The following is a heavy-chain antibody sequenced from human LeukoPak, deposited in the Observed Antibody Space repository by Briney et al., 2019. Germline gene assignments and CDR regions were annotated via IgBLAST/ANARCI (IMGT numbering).Heavy chain of an antibody. Sequence: PGGSLRLSCAASGFTFSSYEMNWVRQAPGKGLEWVSYIGVSGSTMYYAESVKGRFTISRDNARNSLYLQMNSLRAEDTVVYYCARERYCSSTSCPHGDLDYWGQGTLVSVSS. CDR1: GFTFSSYE. V-gene: IGHV3-48*03. CDR3: ARERYCSSTSCPHGDLDY. J-gene: IGHJ4*02. D-gene: IGHD2-2*01. CDR2: IGVSGSTM.